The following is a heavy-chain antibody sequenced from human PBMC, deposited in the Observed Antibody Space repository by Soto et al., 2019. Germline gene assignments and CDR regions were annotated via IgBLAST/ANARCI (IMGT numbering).Heavy chain of an antibody. D-gene: IGHD6-13*01. CDR1: GGSISSSNW. J-gene: IGHJ3*02. CDR3: ARDRLLAAAGTGAFDI. CDR2: IYHSGST. Sequence: QVQLQESGPGLVKPSGTLSLTCAVSGGSISSSNWWSWVRQPPGKGLEWIGEIYHSGSTNYNPSLTSRVTISXXQXKXXFSLKLSSVTAADTAVYYCARDRLLAAAGTGAFDIWGQGTMVTVSS. V-gene: IGHV4-4*02.